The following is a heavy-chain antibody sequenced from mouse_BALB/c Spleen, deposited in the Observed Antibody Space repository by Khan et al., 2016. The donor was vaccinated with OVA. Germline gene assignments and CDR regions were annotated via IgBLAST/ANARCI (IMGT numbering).Heavy chain of an antibody. Sequence: EVELVESGGGLVQTGGSRKLSCAASGFTFSGFGMHWVRQAPEKGLEWVAYISSGSSTIYYAATVKGRFTISRDNPKNTLFLQLTSLWSEDTAMYYCARTGYYYFDYWGQGTTLTVSS. CDR3: ARTGYYYFDY. D-gene: IGHD2-3*01. V-gene: IGHV5-17*02. CDR2: ISSGSSTI. CDR1: GFTFSGFG. J-gene: IGHJ2*01.